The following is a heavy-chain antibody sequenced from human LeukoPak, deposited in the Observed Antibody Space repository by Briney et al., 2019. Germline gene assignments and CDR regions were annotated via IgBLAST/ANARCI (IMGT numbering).Heavy chain of an antibody. CDR3: ARSSLGGFGEFNAFDI. Sequence: PSETLSLTCTVSGGSISSSSYYWGWIRQPPGKGLEWIGSIYYSGSTYYNPSLKSRVTISVDTSKNQFSLRLSSVTAADMAVYYCARSSLGGFGEFNAFDIWGQGTMVTVSS. V-gene: IGHV4-39*07. D-gene: IGHD3-10*01. J-gene: IGHJ3*02. CDR2: IYYSGST. CDR1: GGSISSSSYY.